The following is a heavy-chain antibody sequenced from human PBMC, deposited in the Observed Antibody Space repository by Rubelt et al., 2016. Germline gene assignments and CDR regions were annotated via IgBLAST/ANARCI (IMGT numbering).Heavy chain of an antibody. Sequence: GSNKYYADSVKGRFTISRDNSKNTLYLQMNSLIAEDTAVYYCMRGGVKVGATTGWGQGTLVTVSS. CDR3: MRGGVKVGATTG. CDR2: GSNK. J-gene: IGHJ4*02. V-gene: IGHV3-30*07. D-gene: IGHD1-26*01.